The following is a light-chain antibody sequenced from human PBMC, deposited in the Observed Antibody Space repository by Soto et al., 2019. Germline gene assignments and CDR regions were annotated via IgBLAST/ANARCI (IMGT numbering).Light chain of an antibody. Sequence: QSVLMQPPSVSAAPGQKVTISCSGGTSNIGNNGVSWYQQFPGTAPKLLIYDNNKRPSGIPDRFSGSKSGTSATLDIAGLETGDEADYYCGSGDSSLSPGQVFGGGTKLTVL. CDR2: DNN. V-gene: IGLV1-51*01. CDR1: TSNIGNNG. CDR3: GSGDSSLSPGQV. J-gene: IGLJ3*02.